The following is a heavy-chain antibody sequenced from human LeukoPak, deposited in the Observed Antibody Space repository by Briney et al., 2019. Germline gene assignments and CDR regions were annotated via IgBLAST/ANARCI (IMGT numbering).Heavy chain of an antibody. Sequence: PGGSLRLSCAASGFTFSSYEMNWVRQAPGKGLEWVSYISSSGSTIYYADSVKGRFTISRDNSKNTLYLQMNSLRAEDTAVYYCAKDPYLRYFDWLGDYWGQGTLVTVSS. CDR1: GFTFSSYE. CDR2: ISSSGSTI. CDR3: AKDPYLRYFDWLGDY. D-gene: IGHD3-9*01. J-gene: IGHJ4*02. V-gene: IGHV3-48*03.